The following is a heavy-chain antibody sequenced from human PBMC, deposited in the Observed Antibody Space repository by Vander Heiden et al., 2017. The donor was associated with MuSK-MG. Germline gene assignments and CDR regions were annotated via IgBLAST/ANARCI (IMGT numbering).Heavy chain of an antibody. CDR1: GFTFSSYA. Sequence: EVQLLESGGGLVQPGGSLRLSCAASGFTFSSYAMSWVRQAPGKGLEWVSAISGSGGSTYYADSVKGRFTISRDNSKNTLYLQMNSLRPEDTAVYYCAKDPPFWEWLPSFDYWGQGTRVNVAS. J-gene: IGHJ4*02. CDR3: AKDPPFWEWLPSFDY. V-gene: IGHV3-23*01. CDR2: ISGSGGST. D-gene: IGHD3-3*01.